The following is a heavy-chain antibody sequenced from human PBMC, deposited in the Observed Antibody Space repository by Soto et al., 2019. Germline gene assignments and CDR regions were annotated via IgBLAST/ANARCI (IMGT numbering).Heavy chain of an antibody. Sequence: PGGSLRLSCAASGFTFSSYNMNWVRQAPGKGLEWVSAISSSSGYIYYSDSMKGRFTISRDNAKNSLYLQMNSLRAEDTAVYYCARDSSYSSGPYYFDYWGQGTLVTVSS. CDR3: ARDSSYSSGPYYFDY. J-gene: IGHJ4*02. V-gene: IGHV3-21*01. D-gene: IGHD3-22*01. CDR2: ISSSSGYI. CDR1: GFTFSSYN.